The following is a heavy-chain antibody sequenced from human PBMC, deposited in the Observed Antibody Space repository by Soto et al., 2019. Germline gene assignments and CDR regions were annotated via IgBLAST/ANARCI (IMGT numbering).Heavy chain of an antibody. CDR3: ARGWGYDSNDYYYAY. CDR1: GGTFSRHA. Sequence: QVQLVQSGAEVRKPGSSVKVSCKASGGTFSRHAISWLRQAPGQGLEWMGGIIPIFGTANHAQKFQGRVTIIEYDSTSTVYMELSSLISEDTAMYYCARGWGYDSNDYYYAYWGQGTLVIVSS. D-gene: IGHD3-22*01. CDR2: IIPIFGTA. V-gene: IGHV1-69*01. J-gene: IGHJ4*02.